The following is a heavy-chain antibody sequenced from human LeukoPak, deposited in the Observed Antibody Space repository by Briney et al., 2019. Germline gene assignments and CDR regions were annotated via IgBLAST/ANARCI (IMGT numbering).Heavy chain of an antibody. CDR1: GFTFSSYW. D-gene: IGHD1-26*01. J-gene: IGHJ4*02. CDR3: ARVVSGSYYDY. V-gene: IGHV3-7*01. Sequence: PGGSLRLSCAASGFTFSSYWMSWVRQAPGQGLEWVANIKQDGSEKYYVDSVKGRFTISRDNAKNSLYLQMNSLRAEDTAVYYCARVVSGSYYDYWGQGTLVTVSS. CDR2: IKQDGSEK.